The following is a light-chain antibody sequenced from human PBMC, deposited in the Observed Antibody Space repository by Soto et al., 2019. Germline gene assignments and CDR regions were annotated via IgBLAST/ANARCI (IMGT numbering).Light chain of an antibody. CDR3: CSYAGTYTLV. Sequence: QSALTQPRSVSGSPGQSVTISCTGTSSGVGGYNYVSWYQQHPGKAPKLMIYDVSKRPSGVPDRFSGSKSGNTVSLTISGLQAEDEADYYCCSYAGTYTLVFGGGTKVTVL. CDR2: DVS. V-gene: IGLV2-11*01. J-gene: IGLJ2*01. CDR1: SSGVGGYNY.